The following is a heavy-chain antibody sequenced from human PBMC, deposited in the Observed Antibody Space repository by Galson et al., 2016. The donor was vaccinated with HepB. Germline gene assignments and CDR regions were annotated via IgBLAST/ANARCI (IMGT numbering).Heavy chain of an antibody. CDR2: ISGSGANT. D-gene: IGHD1-26*01. CDR1: GFTFSSYA. J-gene: IGHJ6*03. CDR3: AKAPGSHFYYYYMDV. V-gene: IGHV3-23*01. Sequence: SLRLSCAASGFTFSSYAMSWVRQAPGKGLEWVSLISGSGANTYYADSVKGRFTISRDNSKNPLYLQMNSLRGEDTAIYYCAKAPGSHFYYYYMDVWGKGTTVTVS.